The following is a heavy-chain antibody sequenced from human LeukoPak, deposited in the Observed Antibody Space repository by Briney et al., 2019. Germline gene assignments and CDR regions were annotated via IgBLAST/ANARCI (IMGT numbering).Heavy chain of an antibody. Sequence: GVSLRLSCAASGFTFSSYSMNWVRQAPGEGLKWVLYITSSSSTLYYADSVKGRLTISRDNAKNSLYLQMNSLRAEDTAVYYCARIPSSDYYYYMDVWGKGTTVTVS. D-gene: IGHD6-19*01. CDR3: ARIPSSDYYYYMDV. CDR2: ITSSSSTL. CDR1: GFTFSSYS. J-gene: IGHJ6*03. V-gene: IGHV3-48*01.